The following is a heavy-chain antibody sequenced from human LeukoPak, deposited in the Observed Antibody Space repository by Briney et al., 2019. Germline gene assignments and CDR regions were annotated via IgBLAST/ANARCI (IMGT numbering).Heavy chain of an antibody. J-gene: IGHJ4*02. CDR2: IWYDGSNK. V-gene: IGHV3-33*01. Sequence: GGSLRLSCAASGFTFSSYAMHWVRQAPGKGLEGVAVIWYDGSNKNYVDSVKGRFTISRDNSKNTLYLQMNSLRDEDTAVYYCARVAMSDSSGYCDYWGQGPLVTVSS. CDR1: GFTFSSYA. CDR3: ARVAMSDSSGYCDY. D-gene: IGHD3-22*01.